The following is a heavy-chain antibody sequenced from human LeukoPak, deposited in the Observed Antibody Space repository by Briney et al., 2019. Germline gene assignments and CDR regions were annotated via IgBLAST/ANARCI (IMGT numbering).Heavy chain of an antibody. Sequence: PETLSLTCAVYGGSFSGYYWSWIRQPPGKRLEWIGEIDQSGSTNYNPSLKSRVTITIDTSKNQFSLKVNSVIAADTAVYYCAINDGSGSYYKSDYWGQGTLVTVSS. CDR1: GGSFSGYY. D-gene: IGHD3-10*01. J-gene: IGHJ4*02. V-gene: IGHV4-34*01. CDR2: IDQSGST. CDR3: AINDGSGSYYKSDY.